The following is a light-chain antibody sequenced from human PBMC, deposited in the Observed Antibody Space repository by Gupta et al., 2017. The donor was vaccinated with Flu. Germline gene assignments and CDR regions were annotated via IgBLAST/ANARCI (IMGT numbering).Light chain of an antibody. J-gene: IGLJ2*01. CDR3: TSYASTITVYV. Sequence: ISGRGTRCDFGGYKNECWYQQVPGKAPKLIIFGASSRPSGVTDRFSGSKAGNTASLTSTGVQAEEESDYDCTSYASTITVYVFGGGTQLTVL. CDR1: RCDFGGYKN. V-gene: IGLV2-14*04. CDR2: GAS.